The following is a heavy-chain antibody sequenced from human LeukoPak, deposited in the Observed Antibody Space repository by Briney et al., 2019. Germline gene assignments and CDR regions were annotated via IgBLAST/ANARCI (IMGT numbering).Heavy chain of an antibody. J-gene: IGHJ4*02. CDR2: ISTSSSYI. CDR1: GFTFSSYS. V-gene: IGHV3-21*01. CDR3: ARGTLNIPGEHGAFDY. D-gene: IGHD1-14*01. Sequence: PGGSLGLSCAASGFTFSSYSMNWVRQAPGKGLEWVSSISTSSSYIHYADSVKGRFTISRDNAKNSLYLQMNSLRAEDTAVYYCARGTLNIPGEHGAFDYWGQGTLVTVSS.